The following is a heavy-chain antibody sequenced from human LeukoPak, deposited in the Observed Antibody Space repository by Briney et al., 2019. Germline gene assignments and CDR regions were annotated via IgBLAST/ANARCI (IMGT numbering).Heavy chain of an antibody. J-gene: IGHJ6*02. V-gene: IGHV3-48*03. D-gene: IGHD6-13*01. CDR2: ITSSGSTI. Sequence: RGTLRLSCAASGFTVSSYEMNWVRQTPGKGLEWVSYITSSGSTIYYADSVKGRFTISRENAKNPLYLKMNSLRAQETAVYYCARKGTAAGTYYSYGMDVWGQGATVTVSS. CDR3: ARKGTAAGTYYSYGMDV. CDR1: GFTVSSYE.